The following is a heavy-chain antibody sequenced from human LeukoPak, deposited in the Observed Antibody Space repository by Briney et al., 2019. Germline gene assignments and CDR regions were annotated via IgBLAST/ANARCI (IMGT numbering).Heavy chain of an antibody. CDR1: GGSISTYY. D-gene: IGHD2-2*01. CDR2: IYYRGST. V-gene: IGHV4-59*01. J-gene: IGHJ6*03. CDR3: ARGDSSSTHGFYYYYMDV. Sequence: SETLSLTCTVSGGSISTYYWSWIRQPPGKGLEWIGYIYYRGSTNYNPSLKSRVTISVDTSKNQFSLKLSSVTAADTAVYYCARGDSSSTHGFYYYYMDVWGKGTTVTVSS.